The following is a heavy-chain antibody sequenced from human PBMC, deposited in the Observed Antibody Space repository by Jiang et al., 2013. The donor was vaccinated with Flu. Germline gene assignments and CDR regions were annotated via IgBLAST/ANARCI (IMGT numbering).Heavy chain of an antibody. D-gene: IGHD3-16*02. V-gene: IGHV3-48*03. Sequence: VQLVESGGDLVQPGGSLRLSCAASGFTFRSYEIHWVRQAPGKGLEWISFISTNTYNIHYANSVKGRFTISRDNTKNSVFLQMNNLRAEDTAIYYCARGGSRVGDLALGPVPPSYLDRWGRGTLITVSS. CDR1: GFTFRSYE. CDR2: ISTNTYNI. J-gene: IGHJ2*01. CDR3: ARGGSRVGDLALGPVPPSYLDR.